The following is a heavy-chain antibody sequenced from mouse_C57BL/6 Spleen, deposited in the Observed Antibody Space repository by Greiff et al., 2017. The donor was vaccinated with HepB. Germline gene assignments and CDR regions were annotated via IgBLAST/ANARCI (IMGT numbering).Heavy chain of an antibody. CDR3: ARGDGSPFAY. CDR1: GFTFSSYA. Sequence: EVQVVESGGGLVKPGGSLKLSCAASGFTFSSYAMSWVRQTPEKRLEWVATISDGGSYTYYPDNVKGRFTISRDNAKNNLYLQMSHLKSEDTAMYYCARGDGSPFAYWGQGTLVTVAA. J-gene: IGHJ3*01. CDR2: ISDGGSYT. V-gene: IGHV5-4*01. D-gene: IGHD1-1*01.